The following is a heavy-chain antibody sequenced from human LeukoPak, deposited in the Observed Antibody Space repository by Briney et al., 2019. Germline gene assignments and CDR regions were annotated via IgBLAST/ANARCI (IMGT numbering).Heavy chain of an antibody. V-gene: IGHV3-21*01. D-gene: IGHD3-22*01. CDR1: GFTFSSYW. J-gene: IGHJ3*02. Sequence: GGSLRLSCAASGFTFSSYWMTWVRQAPGKGLEWVSSISSSSSYIYYADSVKGRFTISRDNAKNSLYLQMNSLRAEDTAVYYCARVNYDSSGYHRGAFDIWGQGTMVTVSS. CDR2: ISSSSSYI. CDR3: ARVNYDSSGYHRGAFDI.